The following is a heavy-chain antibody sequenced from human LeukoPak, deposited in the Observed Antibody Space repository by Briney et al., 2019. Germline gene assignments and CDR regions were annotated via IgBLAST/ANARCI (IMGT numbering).Heavy chain of an antibody. J-gene: IGHJ4*02. CDR2: IYHSGSN. V-gene: IGHV4-4*02. D-gene: IGHD6-13*01. Sequence: SGTLSLTCAVSGGSISSSNWWCWVRQPPGKGLGWTGEIYHSGSNNYNPSLKSRVTISVDKSKSQFSLKLSSVTAADTAVYYCASFNAAAGIVDYWGQGTLVTVSS. CDR3: ASFNAAAGIVDY. CDR1: GGSISSSNW.